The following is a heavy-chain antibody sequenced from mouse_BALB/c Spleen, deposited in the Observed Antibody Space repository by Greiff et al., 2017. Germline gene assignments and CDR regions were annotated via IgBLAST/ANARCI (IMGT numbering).Heavy chain of an antibody. CDR3: ARPDYYASSWRFAY. Sequence: EVKLLESGGGLVQPGGSLKLSCAASGFDFSRYWMSWVRQAPGKGLEWIGEINPDSSTINYTPALKDKFIISRDNAKNTLYLQMSKVRSEDTALYYCARPDYYASSWRFAYWGQGTLVTVSA. V-gene: IGHV4-1*02. D-gene: IGHD1-1*01. CDR1: GFDFSRYW. J-gene: IGHJ3*01. CDR2: INPDSSTI.